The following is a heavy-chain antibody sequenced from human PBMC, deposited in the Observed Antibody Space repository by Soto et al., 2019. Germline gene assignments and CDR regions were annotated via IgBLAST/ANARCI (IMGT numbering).Heavy chain of an antibody. CDR3: ARVSGYSYGYEYYFDY. Sequence: VKGSCKASGYTFTSYFMHWVRQANGQGLEWMGIINPSGGSTRYAQKFQGRVTMTRDTSTSTVYMELSSLRSEDTAVYYCARVSGYSYGYEYYFDYWGQGTLVTVSS. CDR2: INPSGGST. V-gene: IGHV1-46*03. CDR1: GYTFTSYF. J-gene: IGHJ4*02. D-gene: IGHD5-18*01.